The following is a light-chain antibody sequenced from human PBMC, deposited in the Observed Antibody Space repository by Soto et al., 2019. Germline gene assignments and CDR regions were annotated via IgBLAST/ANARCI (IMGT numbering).Light chain of an antibody. J-gene: IGLJ2*01. CDR2: NVN. CDR1: SSDVGGYNY. CDR3: SSYSSTNTRLV. Sequence: QSALTQPASVSGSPGQSITISCTGTSSDVGGYNYVYWYQHHPDKAPKLMIYNVNNRPSGVSHRFSGSKSGNTSSLTISGLQAEDEAAYYCSSYSSTNTRLVFGGGTQLTVL. V-gene: IGLV2-14*03.